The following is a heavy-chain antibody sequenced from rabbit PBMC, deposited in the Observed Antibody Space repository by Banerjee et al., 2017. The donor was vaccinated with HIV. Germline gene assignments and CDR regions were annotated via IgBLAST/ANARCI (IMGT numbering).Heavy chain of an antibody. CDR1: GFSFSSVYW. CDR3: ARNFDL. V-gene: IGHV1S40*01. CDR2: IYAGSTGTT. J-gene: IGHJ4*01. Sequence: QSLEESGGDLVKPGASLTLTCTASGFSFSSVYWIYWVRQAPGKGLEWIGTIYAGSTGTTDYASWAKGRFTISKTSSTTVTLQMTSLTAADTATYFCARNFDLWGQGTLVTVS.